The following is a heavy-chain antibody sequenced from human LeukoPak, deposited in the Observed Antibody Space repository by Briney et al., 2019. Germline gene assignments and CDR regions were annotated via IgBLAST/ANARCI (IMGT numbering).Heavy chain of an antibody. D-gene: IGHD1-26*01. V-gene: IGHV4-39*07. CDR2: IYYSGST. J-gene: IGHJ4*02. CDR3: ARARGSYSGVPDY. CDR1: GGSISSSSYF. Sequence: SETLSLTCTVSGGSISSSSYFWGWIRQPPGKGLEWLGSIYYSGSTYYSPSLKSRVTISLDTSNIHFSLKLSSVTAADTAVYYCARARGSYSGVPDYWGQGTLVTVSS.